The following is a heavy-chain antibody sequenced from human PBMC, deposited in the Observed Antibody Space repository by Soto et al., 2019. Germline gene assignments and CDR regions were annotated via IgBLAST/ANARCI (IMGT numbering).Heavy chain of an antibody. CDR1: GFTFSSYG. CDR3: AKEGRRHSGITMFGVVTSYGMDV. CDR2: ISYDGSNK. Sequence: QVQLVESGGGVVQPGRSLRLSCAASGFTFSSYGMHWVRQAPGKGLEWVAVISYDGSNKYYADSVKGRFTISRDNSTNSLYLQMNSLRAEDTAVYYCAKEGRRHSGITMFGVVTSYGMDVWGQGTTVTVSS. D-gene: IGHD3-3*01. V-gene: IGHV3-30*18. J-gene: IGHJ6*02.